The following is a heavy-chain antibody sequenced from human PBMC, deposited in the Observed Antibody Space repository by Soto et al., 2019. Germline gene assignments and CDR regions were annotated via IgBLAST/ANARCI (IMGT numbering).Heavy chain of an antibody. J-gene: IGHJ4*02. CDR3: VKDIHEQWLVCHFEY. CDR2: ISWNSGSI. CDR1: GFTFDSYA. Sequence: EVQLVESGGGLVQPGRSLRLSCVASGFTFDSYAMHWVRQAPGKGLEWVSGISWNSGSIGYEDSVKGRFTISRDNAQNSIYLERNSLRVEDTDFYYCVKDIHEQWLVCHFEYWGQGALVTVSS. D-gene: IGHD6-19*01. V-gene: IGHV3-9*01.